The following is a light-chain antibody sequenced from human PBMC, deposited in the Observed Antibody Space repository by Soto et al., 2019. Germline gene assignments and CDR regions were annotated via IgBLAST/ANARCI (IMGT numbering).Light chain of an antibody. V-gene: IGLV2-14*01. Sequence: ALTQPASVSGSPGQSITISCTGTSSDVGGYNYVSWYQQHPGKAPKLMIYDVSNRPSGVSNRFSGSKSGNTASLTISGLQAEDEADYYCSSYTSSNTLVVFGGGTKLTVL. J-gene: IGLJ2*01. CDR2: DVS. CDR3: SSYTSSNTLVV. CDR1: SSDVGGYNY.